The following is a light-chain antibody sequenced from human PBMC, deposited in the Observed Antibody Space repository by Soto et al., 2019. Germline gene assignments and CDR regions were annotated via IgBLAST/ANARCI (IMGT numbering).Light chain of an antibody. CDR3: QHYNNWRLS. Sequence: EIEMTQSPATWSGSPGGRGRLSCRASQSVSSNLAWYQQKPGQAPRLLIYGASSRATGIPVRFSGSGSGTEFTLTNICLHAEPFELYYCQHYNNWRLSFGEGTRLEI. J-gene: IGKJ5*01. CDR2: GAS. CDR1: QSVSSN. V-gene: IGKV3-15*01.